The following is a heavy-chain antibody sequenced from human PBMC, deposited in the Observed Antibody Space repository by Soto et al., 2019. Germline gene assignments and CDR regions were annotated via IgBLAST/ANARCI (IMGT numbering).Heavy chain of an antibody. D-gene: IGHD2-2*01. CDR1: GFTFSSHA. J-gene: IGHJ4*02. V-gene: IGHV3-23*01. CDR2: ISGSGVIT. CDR3: AKSNLYCSSSSCYDY. Sequence: VQLLESGGGLVQPGGSLRLSCAASGFTFSSHAMSWVRQAPGKGLEWVSLISGSGVITYSADSVKGRFTISRDNSKNMLYLQMNSLRVEDTAVYYCAKSNLYCSSSSCYDYWGQGTLVTVSS.